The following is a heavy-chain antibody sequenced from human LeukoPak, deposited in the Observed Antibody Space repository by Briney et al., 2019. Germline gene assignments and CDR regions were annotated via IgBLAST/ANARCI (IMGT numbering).Heavy chain of an antibody. J-gene: IGHJ4*02. CDR1: GFTSSDYY. Sequence: PGGSLRLSCAASGFTSSDYYVSWIRQAPGKGREWVSYISSSGSTIYCADSVKGRFTISRDNAKNSLYLQMNSLRAEDTAVYYCARYSGSYYRSDLDYWGQGTLVTVSS. CDR3: ARYSGSYYRSDLDY. D-gene: IGHD1-26*01. CDR2: ISSSGSTI. V-gene: IGHV3-11*01.